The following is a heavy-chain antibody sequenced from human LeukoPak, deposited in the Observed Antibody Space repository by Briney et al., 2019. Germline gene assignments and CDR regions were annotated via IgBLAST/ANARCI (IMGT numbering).Heavy chain of an antibody. J-gene: IGHJ4*02. CDR2: ISAYNGNT. V-gene: IGHV1-18*01. CDR1: GYTFTSNG. Sequence: ASVKVSCKASGYTFTSNGISWVRQAPGEGLEWMEWISAYNGNTNYAQKLQGRVTMTTDTSTSTAYMELRSLRSDDTAVYYCASCYYYDSSGYCPFDYWGQGTLVTVSS. CDR3: ASCYYYDSSGYCPFDY. D-gene: IGHD3-22*01.